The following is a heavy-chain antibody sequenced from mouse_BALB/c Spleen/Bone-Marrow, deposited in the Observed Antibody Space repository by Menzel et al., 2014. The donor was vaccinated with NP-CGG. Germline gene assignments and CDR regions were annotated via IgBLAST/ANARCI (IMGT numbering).Heavy chain of an antibody. J-gene: IGHJ3*02. Sequence: VQVVESGPGLVAPSQSLSITCTVSGFSLTSYGVHWVRQPPGKGREWLGVIWAGGSTNYNSALMSRRSINKENSKSQVFLKMNSLQTDDTAMYYCARGDYSGWGQGTLVTVSA. CDR3: ARGDYSG. D-gene: IGHD1-1*01. V-gene: IGHV2-9*02. CDR1: GFSLTSYG. CDR2: IWAGGST.